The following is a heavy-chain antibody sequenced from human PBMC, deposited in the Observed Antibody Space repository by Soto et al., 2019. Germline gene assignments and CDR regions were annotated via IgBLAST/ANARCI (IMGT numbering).Heavy chain of an antibody. CDR2: IGGGGTDT. V-gene: IGHV3-23*01. Sequence: DVQLLDSGGGLVQPGGSLTLSCAASRFTFSDFAMSWVRQAPGKGLEWVSSIGGGGTDTYYADSVKGRFTISRDNSKNTLYLQMDSLRDEDTAVYYCAKDAVPYNGKWDWFDSWGQGTLVIVSS. CDR1: RFTFSDFA. CDR3: AKDAVPYNGKWDWFDS. J-gene: IGHJ5*01. D-gene: IGHD1-20*01.